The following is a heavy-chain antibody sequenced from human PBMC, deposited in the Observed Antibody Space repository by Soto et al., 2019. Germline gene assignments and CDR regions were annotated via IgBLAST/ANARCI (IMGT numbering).Heavy chain of an antibody. CDR2: ISAYNGNT. Sequence: SVKVSCKASGYTFSSYGISWVRQAPGQGLEWMGWISAYNGNTNYAQKLQGRVTMTTDTSTSTAYMELRSLRSDDTAEYYCARDQADSSGWYPGGYYYYGMDVWGQGTTVTVSS. CDR3: ARDQADSSGWYPGGYYYYGMDV. CDR1: GYTFSSYG. J-gene: IGHJ6*02. V-gene: IGHV1-18*01. D-gene: IGHD6-19*01.